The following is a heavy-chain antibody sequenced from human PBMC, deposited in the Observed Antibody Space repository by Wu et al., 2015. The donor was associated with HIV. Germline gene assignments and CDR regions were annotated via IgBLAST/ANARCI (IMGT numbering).Heavy chain of an antibody. Sequence: QVQLVQSGAEVKKPGSSVKISCKASGNTFNAINWVRQAPGQGLEWMGGINPRHGGSGILEKLRDRAMMTSKSDIKTAYLELRGLSPDDAAVYFCAVATINAFDIWGPGTNVIVSS. CDR2: INPRHGGS. CDR1: GNTFNA. CDR3: AVATINAFDI. J-gene: IGHJ3*02. D-gene: IGHD5-24*01. V-gene: IGHV1-8*01.